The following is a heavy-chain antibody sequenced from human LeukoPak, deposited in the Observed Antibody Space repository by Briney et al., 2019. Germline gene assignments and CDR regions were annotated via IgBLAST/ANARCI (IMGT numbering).Heavy chain of an antibody. V-gene: IGHV3-30*02. Sequence: GGSLRLSCAASGFTLSSYGMHWARQAPGKGLEWVAFIHYDGSDKYYADSVKGRFILSRDNSKNTLYLKMNSLRTEDTAIYYIAKMIPPLTEDDTAGWGQGTLVTVSS. CDR3: AKMIPPLTEDDTAG. D-gene: IGHD3-22*01. CDR1: GFTLSSYG. CDR2: IHYDGSDK. J-gene: IGHJ4*02.